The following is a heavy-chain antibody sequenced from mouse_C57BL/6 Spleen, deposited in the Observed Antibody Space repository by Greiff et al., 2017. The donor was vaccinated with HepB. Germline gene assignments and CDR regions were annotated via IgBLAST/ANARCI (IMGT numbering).Heavy chain of an antibody. CDR1: GYSFTGYY. CDR3: ARQGLAY. V-gene: IGHV1-42*01. CDR2: INPSNGGT. Sequence: VQLQQSGPELVKPGASVKISCKASGYSFTGYYMNWVKQSPEKSLEWIGEINPSNGGTNYNQKFKAKATLTVDKSSSTAYMQLKSLTSEDSAVYYCARQGLAYWGQGTLVTVSA. J-gene: IGHJ3*01.